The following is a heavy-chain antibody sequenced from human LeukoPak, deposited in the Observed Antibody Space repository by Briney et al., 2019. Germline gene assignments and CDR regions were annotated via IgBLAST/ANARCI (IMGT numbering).Heavy chain of an antibody. CDR1: GGSISSSSYY. Sequence: PSETLSLTCTVSGGSISSSSYYWGWIRQPPGKGLEWIGSIYYSGSTYYNPSLKSRVTISVDASKNQFSLELNSVTPADTAVYYCARGGNYWPQWWFDPWGRGTLVSVSS. CDR2: IYYSGST. J-gene: IGHJ5*02. CDR3: ARGGNYWPQWWFDP. D-gene: IGHD1-26*01. V-gene: IGHV4-39*07.